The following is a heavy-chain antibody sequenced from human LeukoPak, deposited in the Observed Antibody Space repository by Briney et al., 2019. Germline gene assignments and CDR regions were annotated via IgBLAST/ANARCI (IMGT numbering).Heavy chain of an antibody. Sequence: GGSLRLSCAASGFTFSSYAMSWVRQAPGKGLEWVSAVSGSGGSTYYADSVKGRFTISRDNSKNTLYLQMNSLRAEDTAVYYCASRIVGRQYYFDYWGQGTLVTVSS. D-gene: IGHD1-26*01. CDR2: VSGSGGST. V-gene: IGHV3-23*01. J-gene: IGHJ4*02. CDR3: ASRIVGRQYYFDY. CDR1: GFTFSSYA.